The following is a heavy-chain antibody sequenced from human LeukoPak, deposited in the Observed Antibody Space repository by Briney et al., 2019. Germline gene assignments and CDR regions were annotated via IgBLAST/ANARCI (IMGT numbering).Heavy chain of an antibody. CDR2: INPNSGGT. V-gene: IGHV1-2*02. Sequence: ASVKVSCKASGYTFTSYGISWVRQAPGQGLEWMGWINPNSGGTNYAQKFQGRVTMTRDTSISTAYMELSRLRSDDTAVYYCARGPGIVGARGIWYFDYWGQGTLVTVSS. J-gene: IGHJ4*02. CDR1: GYTFTSYG. D-gene: IGHD1-26*01. CDR3: ARGPGIVGARGIWYFDY.